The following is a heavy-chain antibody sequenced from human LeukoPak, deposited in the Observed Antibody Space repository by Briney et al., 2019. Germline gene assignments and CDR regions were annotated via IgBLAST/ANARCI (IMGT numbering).Heavy chain of an antibody. J-gene: IGHJ4*02. D-gene: IGHD3-10*01. Sequence: GGSLRLSCAASGFTFSSYSMNWVRQAPGKGLEWVSSISSSSSYIYYADSVKGRFTISRDNAKNSLYLQMNSLRAEDTAVCYCARERQHISMVRGPVDYWGQGTLVTVSS. V-gene: IGHV3-21*01. CDR2: ISSSSSYI. CDR3: ARERQHISMVRGPVDY. CDR1: GFTFSSYS.